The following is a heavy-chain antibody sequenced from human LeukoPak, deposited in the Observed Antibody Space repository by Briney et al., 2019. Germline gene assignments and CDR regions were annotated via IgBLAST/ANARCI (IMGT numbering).Heavy chain of an antibody. J-gene: IGHJ4*02. V-gene: IGHV3-30*18. CDR1: GFTFSSYG. CDR2: ISYDGSNK. CDR3: AKDRGSSGQTAVDY. D-gene: IGHD6-19*01. Sequence: GGSLRLSCAASGFTFSSYGMHWVRQAPGKGLEWVAVISYDGSNKYYADSVKGRFTISRDNSKNTLYLQMNSLRVEDTAVYYCAKDRGSSGQTAVDYWGQGTLVTVSS.